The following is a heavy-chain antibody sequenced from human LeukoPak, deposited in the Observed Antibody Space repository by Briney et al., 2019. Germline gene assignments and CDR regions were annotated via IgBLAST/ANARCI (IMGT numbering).Heavy chain of an antibody. CDR3: MRGGGDY. D-gene: IGHD3-16*01. CDR1: GITLSTYG. CDR2: IKPGGGER. Sequence: GGSLRLSCVASGITLSTYGMNWVRQAPGKGLEWVANIKPGGGERYYVNSVKGRFTISRDKAKNSVDLQMNSLRVEDTAVYYCMRGGGDYWGQGTLVTVSS. V-gene: IGHV3-7*01. J-gene: IGHJ4*02.